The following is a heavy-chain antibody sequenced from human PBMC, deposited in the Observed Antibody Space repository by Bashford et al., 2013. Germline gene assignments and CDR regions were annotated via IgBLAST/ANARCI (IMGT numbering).Heavy chain of an antibody. CDR3: ARDLEDGGNPAVLWYYYGMDV. V-gene: IGHV1-69*10. CDR1: GGTFSSYA. Sequence: SVKVSCKASGGTFSSYAISWVRQAPGQGLEWMGGIIPILGIANYAQKFQGRVTITADKSTSTAYMELSSLRSEDTAVYYCARDLEDGGNPAVLWYYYGMDVWGQGTTVTVSS. D-gene: IGHD4-23*01. J-gene: IGHJ6*02. CDR2: IIPILGIA.